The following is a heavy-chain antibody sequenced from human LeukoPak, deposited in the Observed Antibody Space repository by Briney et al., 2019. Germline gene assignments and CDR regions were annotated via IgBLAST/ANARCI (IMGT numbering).Heavy chain of an antibody. CDR3: ARNARYSSSWYPL. J-gene: IGHJ4*02. CDR1: GGTFSSYA. CDR2: IIPIFGTA. Sequence: SVKVSCKASGGTFSSYAISWVRQAPGQGLEWVGGIIPIFGTANYAQKFQGRVTITADESTSTAYMELSSLRSEATAVYYCARNARYSSSWYPLWGQGTLVTVSS. V-gene: IGHV1-69*13. D-gene: IGHD6-13*01.